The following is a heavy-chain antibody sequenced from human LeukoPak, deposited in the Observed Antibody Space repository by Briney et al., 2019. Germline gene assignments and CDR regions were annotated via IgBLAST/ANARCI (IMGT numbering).Heavy chain of an antibody. J-gene: IGHJ4*02. Sequence: PSETLSLTCTVSGGSISSYYWSWIRQPPGKGLEWTGYINYSGSTNYNPSLKSRVTILVDTSKNQFSLKVTSVTAADTAVYYCARASFGWIDYWGQGTLVTVSS. CDR3: ARASFGWIDY. V-gene: IGHV4-59*08. CDR2: INYSGST. D-gene: IGHD3-3*01. CDR1: GGSISSYY.